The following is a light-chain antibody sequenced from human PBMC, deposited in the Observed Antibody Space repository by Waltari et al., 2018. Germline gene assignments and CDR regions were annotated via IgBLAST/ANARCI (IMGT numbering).Light chain of an antibody. V-gene: IGLV2-23*02. CDR2: EVS. CDR1: SSDVGSYNL. CDR3: CSYAGSNTIWV. J-gene: IGLJ3*02. Sequence: QSALTQPASVSGSPGQSITISCTGTSSDVGSYNLVSWYQPHPGKAPKFMIYEVSKRPSGVSDRFSGSKSGNTASLTIAGLQAEDEADYYCCSYAGSNTIWVFGGGTKLTVL.